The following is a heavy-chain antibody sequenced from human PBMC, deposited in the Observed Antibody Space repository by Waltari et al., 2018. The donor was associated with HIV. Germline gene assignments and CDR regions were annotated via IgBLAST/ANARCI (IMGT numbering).Heavy chain of an antibody. V-gene: IGHV3-7*01. CDR2: IKQDGSEK. CDR1: GFTFSRYW. D-gene: IGHD3-22*01. J-gene: IGHJ4*02. CDR3: ARSPYYYDSSGYYLFYFDY. Sequence: EVQLVESGGGLVQPGGSLRLSCAASGFTFSRYWMSWARQAPGKGLEWVANIKQDGSEKYYVDSVKGRFTISRDNAKNSLYLQMNSLRAEDTAVYYCARSPYYYDSSGYYLFYFDYWGQGTLVTVSS.